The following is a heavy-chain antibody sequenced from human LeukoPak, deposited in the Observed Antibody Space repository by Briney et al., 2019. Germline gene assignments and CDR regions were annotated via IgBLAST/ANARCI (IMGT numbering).Heavy chain of an antibody. CDR3: ARGGWLQFAAFDYYFDY. J-gene: IGHJ4*02. V-gene: IGHV3-21*01. Sequence: GGSLRLSCAASGFTFSSYSMNWVRQAPGKGLEWVSSISSSSSYIYYADSVKGRFTISRDNAKNSLYLQMNSLRAEDTAVYYCARGGWLQFAAFDYYFDYWGQGTLVTVSS. CDR1: GFTFSSYS. D-gene: IGHD5-12*01. CDR2: ISSSSSYI.